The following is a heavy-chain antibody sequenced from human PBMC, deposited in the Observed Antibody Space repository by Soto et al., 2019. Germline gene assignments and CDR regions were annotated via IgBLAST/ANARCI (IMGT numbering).Heavy chain of an antibody. J-gene: IGHJ6*02. V-gene: IGHV6-1*01. CDR3: TRDLIVDVGGEIYHSGMYV. CDR1: GDSVSSNSAA. D-gene: IGHD1-26*01. CDR2: TYYRSKWYN. Sequence: SQTLSLTFAISGDSVSSNSAAWNWIRQSPSRGLEWLGRTYYRSKWYNDYAESVKSRITINPDTSKNQFSLQLNSVTPEDTAVYLGTRDLIVDVGGEIYHSGMYVCGQGTT.